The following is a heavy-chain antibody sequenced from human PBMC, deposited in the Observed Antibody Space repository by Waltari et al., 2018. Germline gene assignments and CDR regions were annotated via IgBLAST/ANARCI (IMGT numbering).Heavy chain of an antibody. D-gene: IGHD3-3*01. Sequence: QVQLQQWGAGLLKPSETLSLTCAVYGGSFSGYYWSWIRQPPGTGLEWIGEINHSGSTNYNPSLKSRVTISVDTSKNQFSLKLSSVTAADTAVYYCARLRPAYYDFWSGYYWGEFDYWGQGTLVTVSS. CDR2: INHSGST. CDR1: GGSFSGYY. CDR3: ARLRPAYYDFWSGYYWGEFDY. J-gene: IGHJ4*02. V-gene: IGHV4-34*01.